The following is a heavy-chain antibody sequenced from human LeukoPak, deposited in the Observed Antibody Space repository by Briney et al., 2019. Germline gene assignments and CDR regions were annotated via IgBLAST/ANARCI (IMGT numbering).Heavy chain of an antibody. D-gene: IGHD3-3*01. CDR1: GGSISSSSYY. J-gene: IGHJ5*02. CDR3: ATKWSTIFDWFDP. Sequence: PSETLSLTCTVSGGSISSSSYYWGWIRQPPGKGLEWIGSIYYSGSTYYNPSLKSRVTISVDTSKNQFSLKLSSVTAADTAVYYCATKWSTIFDWFDPWGQGTLVTVSS. V-gene: IGHV4-39*01. CDR2: IYYSGST.